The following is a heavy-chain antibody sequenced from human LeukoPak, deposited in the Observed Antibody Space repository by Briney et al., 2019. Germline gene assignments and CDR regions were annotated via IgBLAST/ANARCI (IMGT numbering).Heavy chain of an antibody. V-gene: IGHV1-24*01. Sequence: ASVKVSCKVSGYTLTELSMHWVRQAPGKGLEWMGRFDPEDGETIYAQKFQGRVTMTEDASTNTAYMELSSVRSEDTAVYYCATQQLVRFVLRFQHWGQGTLVTVSS. CDR2: FDPEDGET. CDR1: GYTLTELS. CDR3: ATQQLVRFVLRFQH. D-gene: IGHD6-13*01. J-gene: IGHJ1*01.